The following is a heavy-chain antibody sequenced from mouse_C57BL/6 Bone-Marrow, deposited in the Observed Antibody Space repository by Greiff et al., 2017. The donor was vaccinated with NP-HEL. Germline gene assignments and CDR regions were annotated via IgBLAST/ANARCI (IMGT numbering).Heavy chain of an antibody. CDR1: GYTFTSYW. D-gene: IGHD2-3*01. CDR2: IYPSDSET. V-gene: IGHV1-61*01. Sequence: QVQLQQPGAELVRPGSSVKLSCKASGYTFTSYWMDWVKQRPGQGLEWIGNIYPSDSETHYNQKFKDKATLTVDKSSSTAYMQLSILTSEDSAVYYCARSGGLLREVDWGQGTTLTVSS. CDR3: ARSGGLLREVD. J-gene: IGHJ2*01.